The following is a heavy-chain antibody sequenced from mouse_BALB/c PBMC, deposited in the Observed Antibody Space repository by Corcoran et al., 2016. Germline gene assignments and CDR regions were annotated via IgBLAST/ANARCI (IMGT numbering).Heavy chain of an antibody. D-gene: IGHD2-4*01. CDR3: ARMTMITTEVMDY. CDR1: GFSLSTSGMG. J-gene: IGHJ4*01. V-gene: IGHV8-12*01. Sequence: QVTLKESGPGILQPSQTLSLTCSFSGFSLSTSGMGVSWIRQPSGKGLEWLAHIYWDDDKRYNPSLKSRLTISKDTSSNQVFLKITSVDTADTATYYCARMTMITTEVMDYWGQGTSVTVSS. CDR2: IYWDDDK.